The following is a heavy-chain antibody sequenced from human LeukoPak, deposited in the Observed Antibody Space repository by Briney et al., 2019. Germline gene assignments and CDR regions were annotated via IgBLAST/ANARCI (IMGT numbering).Heavy chain of an antibody. Sequence: SETLSLTCNVSGGSISGSNYYWGWIRQPPGKGLEWIGSIHYSGSTYYNPSLKSRVTISVDTSKNQFSVRLSSATAADTAVYYCARHWREAAAGWFDPWGQGTLVTVSS. D-gene: IGHD3-3*01. V-gene: IGHV4-39*01. J-gene: IGHJ5*02. CDR1: GGSISGSNYY. CDR2: IHYSGST. CDR3: ARHWREAAAGWFDP.